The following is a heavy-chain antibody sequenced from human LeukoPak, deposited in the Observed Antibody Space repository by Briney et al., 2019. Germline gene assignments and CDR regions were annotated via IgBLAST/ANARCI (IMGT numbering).Heavy chain of an antibody. D-gene: IGHD6-19*01. CDR2: ISAYNGNT. V-gene: IGHV1-18*01. CDR3: ARAYSSGWITIYYFDY. Sequence: ASVKVSCKASGYTFTSYGISWVRQAPGQGLEWMGWISAYNGNTNYAQKLQGRVTMTTDTSTSTAYMELRSLRSDDTAVYYCARAYSSGWITIYYFDYWGQGTLVTVSS. CDR1: GYTFTSYG. J-gene: IGHJ4*02.